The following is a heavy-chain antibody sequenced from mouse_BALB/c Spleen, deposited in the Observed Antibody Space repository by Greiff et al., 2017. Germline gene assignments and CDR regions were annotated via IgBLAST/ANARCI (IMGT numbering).Heavy chain of an antibody. CDR3: ARQGAFWYFDV. CDR2: ISSGGSYT. Sequence: DVQLVESGGDLVKPGGSLKLSCAASGFTFSSYGMSWVRQTPDKRLEWVATISSGGSYTYYPDSVKGRFTISRDNAKNTLYLQMSSLKSEDTAMYYCARQGAFWYFDVWGAGTTVTVSS. CDR1: GFTFSSYG. V-gene: IGHV5-6*01. J-gene: IGHJ1*01.